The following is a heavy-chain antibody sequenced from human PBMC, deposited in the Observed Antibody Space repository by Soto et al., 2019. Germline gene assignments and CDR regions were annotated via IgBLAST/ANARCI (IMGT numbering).Heavy chain of an antibody. CDR1: WLPHSSKEVG. CDR3: AHSMRPRIFSV. V-gene: IGHV2-5*02. D-gene: IGHD3-3*01. CDR2: IYWDDDK. Sequence: GPAPMTDARRLRQECTSSWLPHSSKEVGVGWVRQPPGKALEWVALIYWDDDKRYSPSLKSRLTITKDTSKNQVVLTMTNLDPVDTATYYCAHSMRPRIFSVWGQGTTVTVS. J-gene: IGHJ6*02.